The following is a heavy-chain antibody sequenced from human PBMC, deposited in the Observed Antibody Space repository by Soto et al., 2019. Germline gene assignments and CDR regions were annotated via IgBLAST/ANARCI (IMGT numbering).Heavy chain of an antibody. CDR1: GFTFNIYG. CDR2: ISYDGSNQ. Sequence: GGSLRLSCAASGFTFNIYGMHWVRQAPDKGLEWVALISYDGSNQYYADSVKGRFTISRDNSKNTLFLQMNSLRDEDTALYYCAKEDYGIVGATRADYFDYWGQGTLVTVSS. D-gene: IGHD1-26*01. V-gene: IGHV3-30*18. J-gene: IGHJ4*02. CDR3: AKEDYGIVGATRADYFDY.